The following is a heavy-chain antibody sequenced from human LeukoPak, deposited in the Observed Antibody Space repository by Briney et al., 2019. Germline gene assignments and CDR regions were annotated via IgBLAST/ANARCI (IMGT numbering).Heavy chain of an antibody. CDR2: ISAYNGNT. J-gene: IGHJ3*02. CDR3: ARVLGVRGVPRGAFDI. D-gene: IGHD3-10*01. Sequence: ASVKVSCKASGYTFTSYGISWVRQAPGQGLEWMGWISAYNGNTNYAQKLQGRVTTTTDTSTSTAYMELRSLRSDDTAVYYCARVLGVRGVPRGAFDIWGQGTMVTVSS. V-gene: IGHV1-18*01. CDR1: GYTFTSYG.